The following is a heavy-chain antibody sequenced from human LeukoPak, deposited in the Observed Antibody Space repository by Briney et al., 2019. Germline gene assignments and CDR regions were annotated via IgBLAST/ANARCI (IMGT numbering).Heavy chain of an antibody. CDR3: ARHIYYFDS. D-gene: IGHD2-21*01. Sequence: SETLSLTCTVSGGSISSGNYYYSWIRQPAGKGLEWLGRIYTSGTTDYNPSLKSRVTISVDTSENQFSLKLNSVTPEDTAVYYCARHIYYFDSWGQGTLVTVSS. V-gene: IGHV4-61*02. CDR1: GGSISSGNYY. CDR2: IYTSGTT. J-gene: IGHJ4*02.